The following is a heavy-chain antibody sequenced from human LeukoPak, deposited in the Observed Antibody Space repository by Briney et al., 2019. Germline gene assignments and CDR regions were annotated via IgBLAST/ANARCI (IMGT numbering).Heavy chain of an antibody. CDR2: ITHDSRSM. CDR3: ARVRKPEPGTGDFEY. CDR1: GFTFRSYV. Sequence: GGSLRLACAASGFTFRSYVMNWVRLAPGKGLEWISFITHDSRSMYYADSVRGRFTVSRDNAENSVYLEMNNLRDDDTAMYYCARVRKPEPGTGDFEYW. J-gene: IGHJ4*01. V-gene: IGHV3-48*02.